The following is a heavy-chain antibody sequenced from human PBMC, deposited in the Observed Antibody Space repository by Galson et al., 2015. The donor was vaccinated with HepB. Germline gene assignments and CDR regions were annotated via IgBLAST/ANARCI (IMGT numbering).Heavy chain of an antibody. V-gene: IGHV1-8*01. Sequence: VSCKASGYTFTSYDINWVRQATGQGLEWMGWMNPNSGNTGYAQKFQGRVTMTRNTSISTAYMELSSLRSEDTAVYYCARPYYDFWSGYQPYYYYYYMDVWGKGTTVTVSS. CDR1: GYTFTSYD. CDR2: MNPNSGNT. J-gene: IGHJ6*03. CDR3: ARPYYDFWSGYQPYYYYYYMDV. D-gene: IGHD3-3*01.